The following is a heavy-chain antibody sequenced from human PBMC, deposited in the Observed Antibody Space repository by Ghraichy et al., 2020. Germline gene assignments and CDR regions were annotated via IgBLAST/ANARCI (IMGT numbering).Heavy chain of an antibody. V-gene: IGHV4-30-2*01. CDR3: ARGPWGDLGNYYYGLDV. J-gene: IGHJ6*02. D-gene: IGHD3-16*01. CDR1: GGSISSGGYS. Sequence: SETLSLTCAVSGGSISSGGYSWSWIRQPPGKGLEWIGYIFHTGRTDYKPSLKSRVTISEDRSKNQFSLNLSSMTAADTAVYYCARGPWGDLGNYYYGLDVWGQGTTVTVSS. CDR2: IFHTGRT.